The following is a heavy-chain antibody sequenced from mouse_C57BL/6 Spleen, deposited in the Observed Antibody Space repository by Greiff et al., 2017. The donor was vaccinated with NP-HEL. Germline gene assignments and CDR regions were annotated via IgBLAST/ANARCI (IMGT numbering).Heavy chain of an antibody. CDR3: ARLIYYYGSSDWYFDV. D-gene: IGHD1-1*01. J-gene: IGHJ1*03. Sequence: EVKLMESGGGLVKPGGSLKLSCAASGFTFSDYGMHWVRQAPEKGLEWVAYISSGSSTIYYADTVKGRFTISRDNAKNTLFLQMTSLRSEDTAMYYCARLIYYYGSSDWYFDVWGTGTTVTVSS. V-gene: IGHV5-17*01. CDR1: GFTFSDYG. CDR2: ISSGSSTI.